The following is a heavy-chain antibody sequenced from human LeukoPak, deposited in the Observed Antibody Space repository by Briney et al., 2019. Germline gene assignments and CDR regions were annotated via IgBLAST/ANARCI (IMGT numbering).Heavy chain of an antibody. CDR2: IYYSGST. V-gene: IGHV4-39*07. J-gene: IGHJ4*02. CDR1: GGSISSSSYY. Sequence: SETLSLTCTVSGGSISSSSYYWGWIRQPPGKGLEWIGSIYYSGSTYYNPSLKSRVTISVDTSKNQFSLKLSSVTAADTAVYYCASRPLGYCSSTSCYEAYYFDYWGQGTLVTVSS. D-gene: IGHD2-2*01. CDR3: ASRPLGYCSSTSCYEAYYFDY.